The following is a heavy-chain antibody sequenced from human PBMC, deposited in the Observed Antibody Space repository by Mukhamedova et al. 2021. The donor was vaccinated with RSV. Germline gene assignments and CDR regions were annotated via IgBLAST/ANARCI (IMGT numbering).Heavy chain of an antibody. D-gene: IGHD6-19*01. Sequence: GLEWVSVIYSAGTTYYADSVKGRFTISRDNSKNTLYLQMNSLRAEDTAVYYCAKELYNSGCDFWGQGTLVTVSS. V-gene: IGHV3-53*05. CDR3: AKELYNSGCDF. CDR2: IYSAGTT. J-gene: IGHJ4*02.